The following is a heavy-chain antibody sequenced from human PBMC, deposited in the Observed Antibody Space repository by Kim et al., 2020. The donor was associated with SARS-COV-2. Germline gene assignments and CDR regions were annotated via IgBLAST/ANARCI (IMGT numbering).Heavy chain of an antibody. V-gene: IGHV4-39*01. CDR1: GGSISSSSYY. J-gene: IGHJ5*02. Sequence: SETLSLTCTVSGGSISSSSYYWGWIRQPPGKGLEWIGSIYYSGSTYYNPSLKSRVTISIDTSKNQFSLKLSSVTAADTAVYYCATLPDGDYELSWFDPLGQGTLVTVSS. CDR3: ATLPDGDYELSWFDP. CDR2: IYYSGST. D-gene: IGHD4-17*01.